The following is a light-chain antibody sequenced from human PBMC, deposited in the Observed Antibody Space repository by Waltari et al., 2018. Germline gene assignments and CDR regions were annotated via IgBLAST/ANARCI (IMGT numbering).Light chain of an antibody. J-gene: IGKJ1*01. Sequence: DIQMTQSPSTLSASVGDRVTITCRASQSIRSWLAWYQQNPGKAPKLLIYKASSVESGVPSMCSGSGSGTEFTLTISSLLPDDLATDYCQQYNSYSTFGQGTKVEI. V-gene: IGKV1-5*03. CDR1: QSIRSW. CDR2: KAS. CDR3: QQYNSYST.